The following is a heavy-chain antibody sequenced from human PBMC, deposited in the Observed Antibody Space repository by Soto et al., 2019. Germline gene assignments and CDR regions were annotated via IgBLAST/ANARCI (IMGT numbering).Heavy chain of an antibody. J-gene: IGHJ5*02. V-gene: IGHV1-3*04. CDR2: INSDTGYT. Sequence: ASVKVACKASGFTFSHHSIHWVRQAPGHRLEWMGWINSDTGYTKYSQKFQARLTITWDSSAKTAYMELSSLQSEDTAVYYCVRGKEAGVWFDPWGQGTLVTVSS. CDR1: GFTFSHHS. D-gene: IGHD3-10*01. CDR3: VRGKEAGVWFDP.